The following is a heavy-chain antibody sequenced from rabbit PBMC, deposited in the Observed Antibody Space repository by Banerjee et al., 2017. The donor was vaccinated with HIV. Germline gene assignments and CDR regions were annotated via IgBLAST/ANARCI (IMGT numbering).Heavy chain of an antibody. CDR1: GFSFSGSYW. CDR2: INAGNDDNT. J-gene: IGHJ4*01. V-gene: IGHV1S40*01. Sequence: QSLEESGGDLVKPGGSLTLTCTASGFSFSGSYWICWVRQAPVTGLEWIACINAGNDDNTCYASWAKGRFTISKTSSTTVTLQMTSLTAADTATYFCARDTDGWGGDVFSLWGQGTLVTVS. CDR3: ARDTDGWGGDVFSL. D-gene: IGHD4-1*01.